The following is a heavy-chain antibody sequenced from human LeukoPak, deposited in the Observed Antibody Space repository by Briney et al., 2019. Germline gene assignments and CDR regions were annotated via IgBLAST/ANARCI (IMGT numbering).Heavy chain of an antibody. J-gene: IGHJ4*02. CDR3: RLLKTMIVEY. CDR2: INPNSGGT. D-gene: IGHD3-22*01. Sequence: ASVKVSCTASGYTFTGYYMHWVRQAPGQGLERIGWINPNSGGTNYAQKFQGRVTMTRDTSISTAYMELSRLRSDDTAVYYCRLLKTMIVEYWGQGTLVTVSS. V-gene: IGHV1-2*02. CDR1: GYTFTGYY.